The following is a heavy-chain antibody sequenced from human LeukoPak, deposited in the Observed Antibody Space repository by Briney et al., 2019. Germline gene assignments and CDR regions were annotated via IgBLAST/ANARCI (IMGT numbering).Heavy chain of an antibody. V-gene: IGHV3-23*01. CDR3: AKASYDYVWGSYSLFDY. CDR1: GFTFSSYA. J-gene: IGHJ4*02. D-gene: IGHD3-16*01. CDR2: ISGSGGST. Sequence: GGSLRISCAASGFTFSSYAMSWVRQAPGKGLEWVSAISGSGGSTYYADSVKGRFTISRDNSKNTLYLQMNSLRAEDTAVYYCAKASYDYVWGSYSLFDYWGQGTLVTVSS.